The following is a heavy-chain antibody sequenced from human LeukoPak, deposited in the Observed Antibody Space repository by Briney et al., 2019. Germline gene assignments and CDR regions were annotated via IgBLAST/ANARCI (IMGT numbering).Heavy chain of an antibody. CDR3: TRQWHTPSDN. D-gene: IGHD6-19*01. V-gene: IGHV3-74*03. J-gene: IGHJ4*02. CDR2: INGDGTST. Sequence: RTGGSLRLSCAASGFIFSSYWMHWVRQKPGEGPLWLSRINGDGTSTAYAHSVQGRFIISRDNAKNTLFLQMNSLRVDDTAVYYGTRQWHTPSDNWGQGTVVTVSS. CDR1: GFIFSSYW.